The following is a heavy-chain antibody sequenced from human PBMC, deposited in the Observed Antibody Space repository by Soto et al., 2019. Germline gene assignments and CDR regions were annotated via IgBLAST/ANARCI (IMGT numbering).Heavy chain of an antibody. V-gene: IGHV5-51*01. Sequence: GESLKISCKASGYSFTTYWIAWVRQMPGKGLEWMGIINPGDSDIRYSPSFQGQVTISADNSISTAYPQWSSLKASDTAMYYCARHEQFYYYYYGMDVWGQGTAVTVSS. CDR2: INPGDSDI. CDR3: ARHEQFYYYYYGMDV. D-gene: IGHD4-4*01. J-gene: IGHJ6*02. CDR1: GYSFTTYW.